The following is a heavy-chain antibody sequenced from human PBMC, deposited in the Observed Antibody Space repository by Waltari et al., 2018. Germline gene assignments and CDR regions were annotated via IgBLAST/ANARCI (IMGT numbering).Heavy chain of an antibody. CDR2: IHGSGRT. D-gene: IGHD2-15*01. CDR1: GDSVSSSYW. CDR3: ARDRGRGLYLDS. J-gene: IGHJ4*02. V-gene: IGHV4-4*02. Sequence: QLQLRESGPGLVKPSGTLSLTCAVSGDSVSSSYWWSWVRQPPGKGLEWIGQIHGSGRTNYNPAFVSRVIVSLDTSSNIFSLRVTSATAADTAVYFCARDRGRGLYLDSWGRGTLVTVSP.